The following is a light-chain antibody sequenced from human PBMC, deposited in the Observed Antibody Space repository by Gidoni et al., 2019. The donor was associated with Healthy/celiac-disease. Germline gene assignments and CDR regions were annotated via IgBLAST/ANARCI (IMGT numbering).Light chain of an antibody. J-gene: IGKJ4*01. CDR1: QSVLYSSNNKNY. CDR2: WAS. V-gene: IGKV4-1*01. Sequence: DIVMTQSPDSLAVSLGERATIYCNSSQSVLYSSNNKNYLAWYQQKPGPPPKLLIYWASTRESGVPDRFSGSGSGTDFTLTISSLQAEDVAVYYCQQYYSTPLTFGGGTKVEIK. CDR3: QQYYSTPLT.